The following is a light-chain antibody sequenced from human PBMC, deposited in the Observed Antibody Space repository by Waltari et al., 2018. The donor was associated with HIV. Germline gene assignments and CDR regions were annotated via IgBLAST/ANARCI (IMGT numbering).Light chain of an antibody. J-gene: IGKJ2*03. CDR2: AAS. CDR1: QRVSSN. V-gene: IGKV3-15*01. CDR3: QQYNAWPLYS. Sequence: EIVMTQSPATLSVSPGESVTLSCRTSQRVSSNLAWYQQRPGQAPRLLIFAASTRAPGIPARFSGSGSGTEFTLTISSLQSEDFAGYYCQQYNAWPLYSFGQGTKLEI.